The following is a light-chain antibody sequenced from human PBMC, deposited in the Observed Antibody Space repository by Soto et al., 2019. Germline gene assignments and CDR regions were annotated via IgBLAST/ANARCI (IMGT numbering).Light chain of an antibody. J-gene: IGLJ2*01. V-gene: IGLV1-36*01. Sequence: QSVLTQPPSVSGAPRQRVTISCSGSSFNIGNNAVNWYQQLPGKAPKLLIFSGDLLPAGVSDRFSGSKSGTSASLAISGLQSEDEADYYCAAWDDSLNGVVFGGGTKLTVL. CDR1: SFNIGNNA. CDR3: AAWDDSLNGVV. CDR2: SGD.